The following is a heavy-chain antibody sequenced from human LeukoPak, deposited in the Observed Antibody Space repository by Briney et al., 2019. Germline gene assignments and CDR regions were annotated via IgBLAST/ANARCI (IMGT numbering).Heavy chain of an antibody. CDR1: GVSISSYY. V-gene: IGHV4-4*07. CDR3: ARGIMVRGVKNYYYYYMDV. Sequence: SETLSLTCTVSGVSISSYYWSWIRQPAGKGLEWIGRIYTSGSTNYNPSLKSRVTMSVDTSKNQFSLKLSSVTAADTAVYYCARGIMVRGVKNYYYYYMDVWGKGTTVTISS. CDR2: IYTSGST. J-gene: IGHJ6*03. D-gene: IGHD3-10*01.